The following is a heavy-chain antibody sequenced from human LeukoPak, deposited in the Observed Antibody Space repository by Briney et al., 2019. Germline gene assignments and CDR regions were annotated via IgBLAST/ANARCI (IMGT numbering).Heavy chain of an antibody. CDR3: ARGLRAGNWDAFDI. D-gene: IGHD1-1*01. Sequence: SVKVSCKASGGTFSSYAISWVRQASGQGLEWMGGIIPIFGTANYAQKFQSRVTITTDESTSTAYMELSSLRSEDTAVYYCARGLRAGNWDAFDIWGQGTMVTVSS. CDR1: GGTFSSYA. V-gene: IGHV1-69*05. CDR2: IIPIFGTA. J-gene: IGHJ3*02.